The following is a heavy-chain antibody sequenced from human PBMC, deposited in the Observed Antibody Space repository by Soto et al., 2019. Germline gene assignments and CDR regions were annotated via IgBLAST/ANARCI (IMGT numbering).Heavy chain of an antibody. Sequence: EVQLVETGGGLIQPGGSLRLSCVASGFTVSNSYMSWVRQAPGKGLEWVSIIYSVGNTYYADSVEGRFTISRDNSKNTLILQMNSLRAEDTAVYYCASFTLTGNWFDPWGQGTLVTVSS. D-gene: IGHD7-27*01. J-gene: IGHJ5*02. CDR1: GFTVSNSY. V-gene: IGHV3-53*02. CDR3: ASFTLTGNWFDP. CDR2: IYSVGNT.